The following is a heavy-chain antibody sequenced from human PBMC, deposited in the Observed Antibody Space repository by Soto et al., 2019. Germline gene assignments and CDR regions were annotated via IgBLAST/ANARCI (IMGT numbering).Heavy chain of an antibody. CDR1: GGSISSYY. CDR2: IYYSGST. Sequence: LSLTCTVSGGSISSYYWSWIRQPPGKGLEWIGYIYYSGSTNYNPSLKSRVTISVDTSKNQFSLKLSSVTAADTAVYYCARGVVVTAIRGWYFDLWGRGTLVTVSS. CDR3: ARGVVVTAIRGWYFDL. D-gene: IGHD2-21*02. V-gene: IGHV4-59*01. J-gene: IGHJ2*01.